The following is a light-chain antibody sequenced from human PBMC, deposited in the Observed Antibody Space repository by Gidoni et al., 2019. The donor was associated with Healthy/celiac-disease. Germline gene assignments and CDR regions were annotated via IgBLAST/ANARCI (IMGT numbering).Light chain of an antibody. V-gene: IGKV3-15*01. J-gene: IGKJ4*02. CDR3: QQYNNWPLT. CDR2: GAS. Sequence: IVTTQSPATLSVSPGERATLPCTTTQSVSSNLAWYQQKPGQAPRLLIYGASTRATGIPARFSGSGSGTEFTLTISSLQSEDFAVYYCQQYNNWPLTFGGGTKVEIK. CDR1: QSVSSN.